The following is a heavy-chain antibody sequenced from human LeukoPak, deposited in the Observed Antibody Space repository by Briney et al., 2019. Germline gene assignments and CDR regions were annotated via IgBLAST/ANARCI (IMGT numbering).Heavy chain of an antibody. CDR3: ARGAEDIVVVPAAGNWFDP. V-gene: IGHV4-34*01. J-gene: IGHJ5*02. Sequence: SETLSLTCAVYGASFSGYYWSWIRQPPGKGLEWIGEINHSGSTNYNPSLKSRVTISVDTSKNQFSLKLSSVTAADTAVYYCARGAEDIVVVPAAGNWFDPWGQGTLVTVSS. CDR1: GASFSGYY. CDR2: INHSGST. D-gene: IGHD2-2*01.